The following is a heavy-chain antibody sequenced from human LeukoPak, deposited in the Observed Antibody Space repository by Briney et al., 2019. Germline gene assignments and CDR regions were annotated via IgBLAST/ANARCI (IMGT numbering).Heavy chain of an antibody. CDR2: INHSGST. D-gene: IGHD3-10*01. J-gene: IGHJ4*02. V-gene: IGHV4-34*01. Sequence: SETLSLTCAVYGGSSSGYYWSWIRQPPGKGLEWIGEINHSGSTNYNPSLRSRVTISVDTSKNQFSLKLSSVTAADTAVYYCARGPPYGSGSYDYWGQGTLVTVSS. CDR3: ARGPPYGSGSYDY. CDR1: GGSSSGYY.